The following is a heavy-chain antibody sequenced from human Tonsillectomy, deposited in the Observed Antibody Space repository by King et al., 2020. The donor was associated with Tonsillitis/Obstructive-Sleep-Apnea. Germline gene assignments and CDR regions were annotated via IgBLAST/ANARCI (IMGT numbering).Heavy chain of an antibody. CDR1: GGSISSYY. J-gene: IGHJ3*02. D-gene: IGHD2-21*02. CDR3: ASDSPLASCGGDCPSAFYI. Sequence: VQLQESGPGLVKPSETLSLTCTVSGGSISSYYWSWIRQPPGKGLEWIGYIYYSGSTNYNPSLKSRVTISVDTSKNQFSLKLSSVTAADTAVYYCASDSPLASCGGDCPSAFYIWGQGTMVTVSS. V-gene: IGHV4-59*01. CDR2: IYYSGST.